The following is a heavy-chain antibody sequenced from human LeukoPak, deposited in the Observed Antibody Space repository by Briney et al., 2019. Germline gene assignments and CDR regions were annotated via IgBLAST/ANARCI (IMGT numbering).Heavy chain of an antibody. CDR3: ARATMVQGVITPPFDY. J-gene: IGHJ4*02. V-gene: IGHV1-18*01. CDR1: GYTFTSYG. CDR2: ISAYNGNT. D-gene: IGHD3-10*01. Sequence: GASVKVSCKASGYTFTSYGISWVRQAPGQGLEWMGWISAYNGNTNYAQKLQGRVTMTTDTSTSTAYMGLRSLRSDDTAVYYCARATMVQGVITPPFDYWGQGTLVTVSS.